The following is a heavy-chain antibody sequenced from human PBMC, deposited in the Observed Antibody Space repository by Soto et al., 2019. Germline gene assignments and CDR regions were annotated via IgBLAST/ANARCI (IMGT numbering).Heavy chain of an antibody. CDR2: IDSGGGGT. J-gene: IGHJ4*02. CDR1: GFTLGTYV. CDR3: AKGPEQRVHGVFDY. Sequence: EVQLLESGGGLVQPGGSLRLSCAASGFTLGTYVMSWVRQAPGKGLEWVSGIDSGGGGTYYADSVKGRFTISRDNSKNTLSLQMNGLRAEDTAVFYCAKGPEQRVHGVFDYWGQGTLVNVSS. D-gene: IGHD6-6*01. V-gene: IGHV3-23*01.